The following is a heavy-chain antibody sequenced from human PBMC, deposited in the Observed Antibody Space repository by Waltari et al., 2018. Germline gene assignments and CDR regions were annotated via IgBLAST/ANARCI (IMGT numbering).Heavy chain of an antibody. V-gene: IGHV4-34*01. CDR1: GGSFSGYS. CDR3: ARRGTMVRGVRRTYYMDV. CDR2: INHSGST. Sequence: QVQLQQWGAGLLKPSETLSLTCAVYGGSFSGYSWSWIRQPPGKGLEWIGEINHSGSTNYNPSLKSRVTISVDTSKNQFSLKLSSVTAADTAVYYCARRGTMVRGVRRTYYMDVWGKGTTVTVSS. J-gene: IGHJ6*03. D-gene: IGHD3-10*01.